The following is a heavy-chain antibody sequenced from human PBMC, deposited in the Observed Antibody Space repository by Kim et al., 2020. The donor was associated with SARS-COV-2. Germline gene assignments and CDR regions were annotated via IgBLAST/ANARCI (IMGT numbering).Heavy chain of an antibody. J-gene: IGHJ4*02. D-gene: IGHD3-22*01. Sequence: SETLSLTCTVSGGSISSYYWSWIRQPPGKGLEWIGYIYYSGSTNYNPSLKSRVTISVDTSKNQFSLKLSSVTAADTAVYYCAIYDSSGRIDYWGQGTLVTVSS. CDR2: IYYSGST. CDR3: AIYDSSGRIDY. V-gene: IGHV4-59*13. CDR1: GGSISSYY.